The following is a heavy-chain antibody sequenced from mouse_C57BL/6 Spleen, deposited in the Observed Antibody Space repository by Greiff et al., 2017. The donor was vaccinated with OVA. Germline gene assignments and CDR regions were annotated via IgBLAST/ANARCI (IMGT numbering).Heavy chain of an antibody. CDR1: GFSLTSYG. J-gene: IGHJ1*03. Sequence: VKLEESGPGLVQPSQSLSITCTVSGFSLTSYGVHWVRQSPGKGLEWLGVIWRGGSTDYNAAFMSRLSILKDNSKSQVFFKMNSLQADDTAIYYCAKTSYGNYYWYFDVWGTGTTVTVSS. CDR2: IWRGGST. CDR3: AKTSYGNYYWYFDV. V-gene: IGHV2-5*01. D-gene: IGHD2-10*01.